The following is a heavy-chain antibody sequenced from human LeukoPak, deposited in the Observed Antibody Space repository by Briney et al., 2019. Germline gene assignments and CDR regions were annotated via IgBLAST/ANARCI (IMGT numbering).Heavy chain of an antibody. J-gene: IGHJ4*02. CDR2: IWYDGSNK. V-gene: IGHV3-33*01. Sequence: GRSLRLSCAASGFTFSGYGMHWVRQAPGKGLEWVAVIWYDGSNKYYADSVKGRFTISRDNSKNTLYLQMNSLRAEDTAVYYCASSQYYDFWSGYYRGGTHDYWGQGTLVTVSS. D-gene: IGHD3-3*01. CDR3: ASSQYYDFWSGYYRGGTHDY. CDR1: GFTFSGYG.